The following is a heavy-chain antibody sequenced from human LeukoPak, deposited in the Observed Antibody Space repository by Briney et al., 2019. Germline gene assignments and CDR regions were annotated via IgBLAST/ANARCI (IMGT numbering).Heavy chain of an antibody. CDR1: GFTFGDYA. D-gene: IGHD2-2*02. Sequence: PGGSLRLSCTASGFTFGDYAMSWVRQAPGKGLEWVGFIRSKAYGGTTEYAASVKGRFTISRDDSKSIAYLQMNSLKTEDTAVYYCTREGYQLLYGGYFDYWGQGTLVTVSS. CDR3: TREGYQLLYGGYFDY. V-gene: IGHV3-49*04. J-gene: IGHJ4*02. CDR2: IRSKAYGGTT.